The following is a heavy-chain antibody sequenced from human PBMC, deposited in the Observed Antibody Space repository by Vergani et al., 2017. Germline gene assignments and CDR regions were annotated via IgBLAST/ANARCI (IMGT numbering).Heavy chain of an antibody. Sequence: EVQLVQSGAEVKKPGESLKISCKGSGYSFTSYWIGWVRQRPGRGLEWMGISYPGDSEVKSNPTFRGQVIFSVDTSVNTAYLQWRSLQASDTATYFCASGGHGSENGGALQLWGQGTNITVSS. J-gene: IGHJ3*01. V-gene: IGHV5-51*03. CDR3: ASGGHGSENGGALQL. CDR1: GYSFTSYW. CDR2: SYPGDSEV. D-gene: IGHD3-10*01.